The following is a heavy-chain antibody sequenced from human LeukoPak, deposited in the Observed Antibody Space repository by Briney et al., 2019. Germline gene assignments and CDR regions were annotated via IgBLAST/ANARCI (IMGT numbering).Heavy chain of an antibody. Sequence: GGSLRLSCAASGFTFSSYSMNWVRQAPGKGLEWVSYISSSSSTIYYADSVKGRFTISRDNAKNSLYLQMNSLRAEDTAVYYCARDTGYSGGDDAFDIWGQGTMVTVSS. V-gene: IGHV3-48*04. CDR1: GFTFSSYS. D-gene: IGHD2-15*01. CDR3: ARDTGYSGGDDAFDI. J-gene: IGHJ3*02. CDR2: ISSSSSTI.